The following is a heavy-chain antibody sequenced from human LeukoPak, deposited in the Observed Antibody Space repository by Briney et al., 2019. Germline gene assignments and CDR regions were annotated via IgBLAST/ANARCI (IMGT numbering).Heavy chain of an antibody. CDR1: GGSISSGGYY. D-gene: IGHD3-9*01. V-gene: IGHV4-31*03. J-gene: IGHJ5*02. CDR2: IYYSGST. Sequence: SETLSLTCTVSGGSISSGGYYWSWIHQHPGKGLEWIGYIYYSGSTYYNPSLKSRVTISVDTSKNQFSLKLSSVTAADTAVYYCARVKGMDDILTGFDPWGQGTLVTVSS. CDR3: ARVKGMDDILTGFDP.